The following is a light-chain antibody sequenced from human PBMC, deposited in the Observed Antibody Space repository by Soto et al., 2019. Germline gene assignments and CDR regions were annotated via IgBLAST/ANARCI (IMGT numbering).Light chain of an antibody. CDR3: QQYVSSLRT. J-gene: IGKJ1*01. Sequence: EIVLTQSPGTLSLSPGERATLSCRASQSVTSSNLAWYQQKPCQAPRLLIYGASSRATGIPDRFSGSGSGTDFTLTISRLEPEDFAVYFCQQYVSSLRTFGQGTKVEIK. CDR2: GAS. CDR1: QSVTSSN. V-gene: IGKV3-20*01.